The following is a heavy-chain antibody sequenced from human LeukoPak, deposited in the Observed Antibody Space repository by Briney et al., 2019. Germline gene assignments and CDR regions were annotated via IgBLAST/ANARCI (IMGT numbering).Heavy chain of an antibody. D-gene: IGHD2-2*01. V-gene: IGHV1-69*05. Sequence: ASVKISCTASGGTFSSYAISWVRQAPGQGLEWMGGIIPIFGTANYAQKFQGRVTITTDESTSTAYMELSSLRSEDTAVYYCARAMDCSSTSCYRGGYYYYYYMDVWGKGTMVTVSS. J-gene: IGHJ6*03. CDR2: IIPIFGTA. CDR1: GGTFSSYA. CDR3: ARAMDCSSTSCYRGGYYYYYYMDV.